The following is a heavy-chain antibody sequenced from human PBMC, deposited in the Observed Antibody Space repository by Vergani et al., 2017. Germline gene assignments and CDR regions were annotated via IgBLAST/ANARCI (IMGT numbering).Heavy chain of an antibody. CDR3: ARDLSDYGGAKY. Sequence: QVQLVQSGAEVKKPGSSVKVSCKASGGTFSSYTISWVRQAPGQGLEWMGRIIPILGIANYAQKFQGRVTITADKSTSTAYMELSSLRSEDTAVYYCARDLSDYGGAKYWGQGTLVTVSS. D-gene: IGHD4-23*01. CDR2: IIPILGIA. J-gene: IGHJ4*02. V-gene: IGHV1-69*08. CDR1: GGTFSSYT.